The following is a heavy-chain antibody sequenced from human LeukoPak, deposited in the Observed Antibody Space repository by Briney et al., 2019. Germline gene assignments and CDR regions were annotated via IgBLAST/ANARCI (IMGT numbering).Heavy chain of an antibody. V-gene: IGHV4-34*01. J-gene: IGHJ5*02. D-gene: IGHD2-2*01. CDR1: GGSFSGYY. CDR2: INHSGST. Sequence: PSETLSLTCAVYGGSFSGYYWSWIRQPPGKGLEWIGEINHSGSTNYNPSLKSRVTISVDTSKNQFSLKLSSVTAADTAVYYCARVGIVVVPAGGTGNWFDPWGQGTLVTVSS. CDR3: ARVGIVVVPAGGTGNWFDP.